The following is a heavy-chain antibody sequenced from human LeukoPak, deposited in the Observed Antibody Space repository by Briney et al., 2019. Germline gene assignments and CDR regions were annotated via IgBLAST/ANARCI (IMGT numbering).Heavy chain of an antibody. CDR3: ARRPTIFGVVRG. CDR2: IYHSGST. J-gene: IGHJ4*02. Sequence: PSQTLSLTCAVSGGSISSGGYSWSWIRQPPGKGLEWIGYIYHSGSTYYNPSLKSRVTISVDRSKNQFSLKLSSVTAADTAVYYCARRPTIFGVVRGWGQGTLVTVSS. D-gene: IGHD3-3*01. V-gene: IGHV4-30-2*01. CDR1: GGSISSGGYS.